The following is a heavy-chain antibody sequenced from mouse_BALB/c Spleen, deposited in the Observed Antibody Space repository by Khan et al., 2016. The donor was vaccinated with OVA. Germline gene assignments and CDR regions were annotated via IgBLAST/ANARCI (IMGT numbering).Heavy chain of an antibody. V-gene: IGHV2-9*02. CDR3: ARAFYNGAWFAY. Sequence: QVQLKQSGPGQVAPSQTLSITCTVSGFSLSNYGVHWVRQPPGKGLEWLGVIWAGGSTNHNSALMSRLSISKDDSKSQVFLKMNSLQTDETAMYYCARAFYNGAWFAYWGQGTLVTVSA. CDR2: IWAGGST. J-gene: IGHJ3*01. D-gene: IGHD1-3*01. CDR1: GFSLSNYG.